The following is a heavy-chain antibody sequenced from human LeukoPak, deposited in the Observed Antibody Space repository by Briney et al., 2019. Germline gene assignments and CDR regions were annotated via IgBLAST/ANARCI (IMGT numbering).Heavy chain of an antibody. CDR1: LVTLSRAT. CDR3: ARDYCGMDV. CDR2: ISSTSCTI. Sequence: GSLRLSSAPSLVTLSRATVNTVPEGRGTGLERVSYISSTSCTIYYGGSVKGRFTISRDNAKTSLYLQMNSLRDEDTAVYYCARDYCGMDVWGQGTTVTVS. V-gene: IGHV3-48*02. J-gene: IGHJ6*01.